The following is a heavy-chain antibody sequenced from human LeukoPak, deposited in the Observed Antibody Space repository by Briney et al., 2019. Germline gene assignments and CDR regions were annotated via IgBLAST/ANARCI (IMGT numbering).Heavy chain of an antibody. J-gene: IGHJ5*02. CDR1: GYTFTSHG. V-gene: IGHV1-18*04. CDR3: ARDASPWLVSFIWFDP. Sequence: GASVKVSCKASGYTFTSHGISWVRQAPGQGLEWMGWISAYNGNTNYAQKLQGRVTMTTDTSTSTAYMELRSLRSDDTAVYYCARDASPWLVSFIWFDPWGQGTLVTVSS. CDR2: ISAYNGNT. D-gene: IGHD6-19*01.